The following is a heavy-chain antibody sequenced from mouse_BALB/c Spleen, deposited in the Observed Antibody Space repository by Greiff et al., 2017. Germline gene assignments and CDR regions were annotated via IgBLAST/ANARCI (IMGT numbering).Heavy chain of an antibody. CDR2: ISDGGSYT. CDR3: ARDRGYYGSSYGAMDY. CDR1: GFTFSDYY. J-gene: IGHJ4*01. Sequence: EVQGVESGGGLVKPGGSLKLSCAASGFTFSDYYMYWVRQTPEKRLEWVATISDGGSYTYYPDSVKGRFTISRDNAKNNLYLQMSSLKSEDTAMYYCARDRGYYGSSYGAMDYWGQGTSVTVSS. D-gene: IGHD1-1*01. V-gene: IGHV5-4*02.